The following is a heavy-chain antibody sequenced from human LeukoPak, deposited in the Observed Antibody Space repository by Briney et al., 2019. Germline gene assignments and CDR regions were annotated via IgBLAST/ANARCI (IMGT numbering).Heavy chain of an antibody. Sequence: PGGSLRLSCAASGFTFSSYGMHWVRQAPGKGLEWVAVIWYDGSNKYYADSVKGRFTISRDNSKNTLYLQMNSLRAEDTAVYYCARVSGLPAFDIWGQGTMVTVSS. J-gene: IGHJ3*02. D-gene: IGHD2-15*01. CDR1: GFTFSSYG. V-gene: IGHV3-33*01. CDR3: ARVSGLPAFDI. CDR2: IWYDGSNK.